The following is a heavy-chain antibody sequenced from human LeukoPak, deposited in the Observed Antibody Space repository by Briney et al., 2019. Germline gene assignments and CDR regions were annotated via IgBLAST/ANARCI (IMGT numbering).Heavy chain of an antibody. CDR1: GGSFSGYY. CDR3: ARVTRSGSGRSGWFDP. V-gene: IGHV4-34*01. D-gene: IGHD3-10*01. J-gene: IGHJ5*02. CDR2: INHSGST. Sequence: PSETLSLTCAAYGGSFSGYYWSWIRQPPGKGLEWIGEINHSGSTNYNPSLKSRVTISVDTSKNQFSLKLSSVTAADTAVCYCARVTRSGSGRSGWFDPWGQGTLVTVSS.